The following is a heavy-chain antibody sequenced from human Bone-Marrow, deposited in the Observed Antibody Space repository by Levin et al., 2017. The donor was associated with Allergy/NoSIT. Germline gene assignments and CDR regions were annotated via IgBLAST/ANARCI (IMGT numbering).Heavy chain of an antibody. Sequence: GASVKVSCAASGFTFSSYAMSWVRQAPGKGLEWVSAISGSGGSTYYADSVKGRFTISRDNSKNTLYLQMNSLRAEDTAVYYCAKSWGRYCSGGSCYSKFDYWGQGTLVTVSS. CDR1: GFTFSSYA. J-gene: IGHJ4*02. CDR3: AKSWGRYCSGGSCYSKFDY. CDR2: ISGSGGST. D-gene: IGHD2-15*01. V-gene: IGHV3-23*01.